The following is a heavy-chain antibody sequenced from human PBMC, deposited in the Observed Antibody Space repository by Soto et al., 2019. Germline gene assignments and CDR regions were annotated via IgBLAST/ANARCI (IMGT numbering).Heavy chain of an antibody. Sequence: ASLKRSSKAAGFTFTSPAGKEVREARGQRLEWIGWIVVGSGNTNYAQKFQERVTITRDMSTSTAYMELSSLRSEDTAGYYCAAHVTTVVTGGGLDYLGQGTMVTVSS. J-gene: IGHJ4*02. D-gene: IGHD4-17*01. CDR1: GFTFTSPA. CDR3: AAHVTTVVTGGGLDY. V-gene: IGHV1-58*01. CDR2: IVVGSGNT.